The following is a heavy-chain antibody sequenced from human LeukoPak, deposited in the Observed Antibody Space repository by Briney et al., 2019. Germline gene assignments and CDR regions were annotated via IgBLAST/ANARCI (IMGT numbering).Heavy chain of an antibody. J-gene: IGHJ4*02. Sequence: SETLSLTCTVFGDSISRSSYYWGWIRQPPGKGLEWIGFIHYSGSTYYNPSLKSRVTISVDTSRNQFSLKLRSVTAADTAVFYCATERFYYDKSGQGGGYFDYWGQGTLVTVSS. CDR2: IHYSGST. CDR1: GDSISRSSYY. V-gene: IGHV4-39*07. CDR3: ATERFYYDKSGQGGGYFDY. D-gene: IGHD3-22*01.